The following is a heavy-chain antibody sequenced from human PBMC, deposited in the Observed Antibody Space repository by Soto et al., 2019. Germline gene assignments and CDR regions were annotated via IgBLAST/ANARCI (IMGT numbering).Heavy chain of an antibody. Sequence: QVQLVQSGAEVKKPGASVKVSCKASGYTFTSYAMHWVRQAPGQRLEWMGWINAGNGNTKYSQKFQGRVTITRDTSARTAYMELSSLRSEDTAVYYCARAVADYYDSSGYYHDYWGQGTLVTVSS. J-gene: IGHJ4*02. V-gene: IGHV1-3*01. D-gene: IGHD3-22*01. CDR2: INAGNGNT. CDR3: ARAVADYYDSSGYYHDY. CDR1: GYTFTSYA.